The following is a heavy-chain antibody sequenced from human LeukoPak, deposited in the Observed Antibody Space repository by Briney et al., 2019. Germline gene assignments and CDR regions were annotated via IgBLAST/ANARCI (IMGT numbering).Heavy chain of an antibody. CDR2: IDPRDSYT. CDR3: ARHRGVATFDY. Sequence: PGESLRISCQGSGYSSTSYWISWVRQMPGKGLEWMGKIDPRDSYTNYSPSFQGHVTISADKSINTAYLQWSSLKASDTAMYYCARHRGVATFDYWGQGILVTVSS. CDR1: GYSSTSYW. J-gene: IGHJ4*02. V-gene: IGHV5-10-1*01. D-gene: IGHD3-3*01.